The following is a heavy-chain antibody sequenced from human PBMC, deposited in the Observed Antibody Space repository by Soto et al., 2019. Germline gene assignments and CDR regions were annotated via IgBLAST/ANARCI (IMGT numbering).Heavy chain of an antibody. D-gene: IGHD1-26*01. V-gene: IGHV3-48*01. CDR1: GGSISSSSYY. Sequence: ETLSLTCTVSGGSISSSSYYWGWVRQAPGKGLEWVSYISSSSSTIYYADSVKGRFTISRDNAKNSLYLQMNSLGAEDTAVYYCAYFPGYWGQGTLVPVSS. J-gene: IGHJ4*02. CDR3: AYFPGY. CDR2: ISSSSSTI.